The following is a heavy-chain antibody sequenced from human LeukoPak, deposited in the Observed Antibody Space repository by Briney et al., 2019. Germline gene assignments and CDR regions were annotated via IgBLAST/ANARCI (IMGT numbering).Heavy chain of an antibody. D-gene: IGHD4-17*01. CDR2: INPSGGST. J-gene: IGHJ3*02. V-gene: IGHV1-46*01. CDR1: GYTFTSYY. Sequence: ASVKVSCKASGYTFTSYYMHWVRQAPGQGLEWMGIINPSGGSTSYAQKFQGRVTMTRDMSTSTVYMELSSLRSEDTAVYYCARVFLRTTGAFDIWGQGTMVTVSS. CDR3: ARVFLRTTGAFDI.